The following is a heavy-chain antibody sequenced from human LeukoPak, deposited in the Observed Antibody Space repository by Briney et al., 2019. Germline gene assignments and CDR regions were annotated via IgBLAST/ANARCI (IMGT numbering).Heavy chain of an antibody. CDR1: GFTFSIHG. CDR2: ITGSGGST. Sequence: GGTLKLSCAASGFTFSIHGMNWVRQGPGKGLEWVSGITGSGGSTYYADSVKGRFTISRDNSKNTVYLQMNSLRAEDTAVYYCARDLSLIALTDWGQGTLVTVSS. V-gene: IGHV3-23*01. D-gene: IGHD3-22*01. J-gene: IGHJ4*02. CDR3: ARDLSLIALTD.